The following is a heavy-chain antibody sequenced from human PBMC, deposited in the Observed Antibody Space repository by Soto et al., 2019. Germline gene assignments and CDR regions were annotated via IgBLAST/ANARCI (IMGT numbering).Heavy chain of an antibody. D-gene: IGHD6-19*01. J-gene: IGHJ4*02. CDR2: ISGSGGST. CDR1: GFTFSSYS. CDR3: AKSYSSGWYGYFDY. Sequence: GGSLRLSCAASGFTFSSYSMSWVRQAPGKGLEWVSAISGSGGSTYYADSVKGRFTISRDNSKNTLYLQMNSLRAEDTAVYYCAKSYSSGWYGYFDYWGQGTLVTVSS. V-gene: IGHV3-23*01.